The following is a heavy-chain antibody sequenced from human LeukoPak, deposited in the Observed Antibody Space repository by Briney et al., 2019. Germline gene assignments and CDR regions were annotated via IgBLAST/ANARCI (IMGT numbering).Heavy chain of an antibody. CDR1: GYSFTSYW. V-gene: IGHV5-51*01. D-gene: IGHD1-1*01. J-gene: IGHJ4*02. CDR3: TCTTGTTSPDY. Sequence: GESLKISWKGSGYSFTSYWIGWVPQMPGKGLEWMGIIYPGDSDTRYSTSFQGQVTITADKSISTAYLQWSSLKASDNAMYYCTCTTGTTSPDYWGQGTLVTVSS. CDR2: IYPGDSDT.